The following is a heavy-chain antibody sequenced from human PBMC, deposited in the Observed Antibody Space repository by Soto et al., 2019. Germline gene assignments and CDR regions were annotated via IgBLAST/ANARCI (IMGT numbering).Heavy chain of an antibody. J-gene: IGHJ4*02. Sequence: GASVKVSCKASGYTFTSYGISWVRQAPGQGLERMGWISAYNGNTNYAQNLQGRVTMTTDRSTSTAYMELRSLRSDDTAVYYCASAGSGGYYLDYWGRGTLVPVSS. CDR2: ISAYNGNT. CDR3: ASAGSGGYYLDY. CDR1: GYTFTSYG. D-gene: IGHD2-15*01. V-gene: IGHV1-18*01.